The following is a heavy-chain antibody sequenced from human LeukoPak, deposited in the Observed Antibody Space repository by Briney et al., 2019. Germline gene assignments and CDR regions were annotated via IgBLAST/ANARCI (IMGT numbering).Heavy chain of an antibody. V-gene: IGHV3-23*01. J-gene: IGHJ4*02. CDR2: ISGSGGST. Sequence: PGGSLRLSCAASGFTFSSYAMSWVRQAPGKGLEWVSAISGSGGSTYYADFVKGRFTISRDNSKNTLYLQMNSLRAEDTTVYYCAKLLWVRRCFDYWGQGTLVTVSS. D-gene: IGHD3-10*01. CDR1: GFTFSSYA. CDR3: AKLLWVRRCFDY.